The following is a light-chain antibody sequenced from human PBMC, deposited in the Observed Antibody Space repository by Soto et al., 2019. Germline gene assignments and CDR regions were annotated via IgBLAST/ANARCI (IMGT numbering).Light chain of an antibody. CDR1: QSVSSSTS. V-gene: IGKV3-20*01. CDR2: GAS. Sequence: EIVLTQSPGTLSLSPGERATLSCRASQSVSSSTSLAWYQQKTGQAPRLLIYGASSRAVGVPDRFSGSGSVTDFTLTISRLEPEDFAVYYCQQYEDSPLTFGGGTKVE. J-gene: IGKJ4*01. CDR3: QQYEDSPLT.